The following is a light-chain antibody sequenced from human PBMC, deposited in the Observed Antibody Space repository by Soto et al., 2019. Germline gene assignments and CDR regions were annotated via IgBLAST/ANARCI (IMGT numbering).Light chain of an antibody. J-gene: IGLJ2*01. Sequence: NFMLTQPHSVSESPGKTVTIPCTRSSGSIASNHVQWYQQRPGSAPTTVIYKDNQRPSGVPDRFSGSIDSSSNSASLTISGLKTEDEADYYCQSYDDNNVLFGGRTKLTVL. CDR1: SGSIASNH. CDR2: KDN. CDR3: QSYDDNNVL. V-gene: IGLV6-57*04.